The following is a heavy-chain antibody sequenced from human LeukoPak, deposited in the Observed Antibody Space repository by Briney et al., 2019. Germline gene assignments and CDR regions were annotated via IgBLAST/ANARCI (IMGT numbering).Heavy chain of an antibody. CDR3: AKNRADSSSWYFDY. Sequence: GGSLRLSCVASGFTFSSYAMSWVRQAPGKGLEWVSSISGSGSSTYYTDSVKGRFTISRDNSKNTLYLQMNSLRAEDTAVYYCAKNRADSSSWYFDYWGQGTLVTVSS. V-gene: IGHV3-23*01. CDR2: ISGSGSST. J-gene: IGHJ4*02. D-gene: IGHD6-13*01. CDR1: GFTFSSYA.